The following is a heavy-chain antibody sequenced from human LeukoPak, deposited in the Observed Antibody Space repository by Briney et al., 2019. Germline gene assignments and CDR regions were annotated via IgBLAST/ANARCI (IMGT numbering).Heavy chain of an antibody. Sequence: KPSETLSLTCTVSGGSISSYYWSWIRQPPGKGLEWIGYIYYSGSTNYNPSLKSRVTISVDTSKNQFSLKLSSVTAADTAVYYCAREEDLGYCSGGSCYAFDIWGQGTMFTVSS. D-gene: IGHD2-15*01. J-gene: IGHJ3*02. CDR2: IYYSGST. CDR1: GGSISSYY. V-gene: IGHV4-59*01. CDR3: AREEDLGYCSGGSCYAFDI.